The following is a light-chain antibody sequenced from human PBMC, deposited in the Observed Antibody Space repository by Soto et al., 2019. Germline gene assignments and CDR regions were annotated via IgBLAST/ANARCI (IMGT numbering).Light chain of an antibody. V-gene: IGLV2-14*01. CDR3: SSYTSNRTYV. J-gene: IGLJ1*01. Sequence: LTQPASVSGSPGQSITISCTGTSSDVGSYNYVSWYQQHPGKAPKLLIYDVSDRPSGVVNRFSGSKSGNTASLTISGLQTEDEADYYCSSYTSNRTYVFGTGTKVTVL. CDR2: DVS. CDR1: SSDVGSYNY.